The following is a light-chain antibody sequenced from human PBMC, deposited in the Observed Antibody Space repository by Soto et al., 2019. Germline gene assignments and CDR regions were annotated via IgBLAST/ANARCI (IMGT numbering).Light chain of an antibody. CDR1: SSDVGGYNY. J-gene: IGLJ2*01. CDR2: DVS. V-gene: IGLV2-11*01. CDR3: CSYAGSYLVV. Sequence: QSALTQPRSVSGSPGQSVTISCTGTSSDVGGYNYVSCYQQHPGKAPKLMIYDVSKRPSGVPDRFSGSKSGNTASLTISGLQAEDEADYYCCSYAGSYLVVFGGGTKLTVL.